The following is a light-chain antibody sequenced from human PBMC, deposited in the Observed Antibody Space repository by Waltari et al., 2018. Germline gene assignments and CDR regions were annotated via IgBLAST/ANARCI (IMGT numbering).Light chain of an antibody. J-gene: IGLJ1*01. V-gene: IGLV2-23*01. CDR2: EDI. CDR1: SSDVGSYNL. Sequence: QSALTQPASVSGSPGQSITIPCTGTSSDVGSYNLVPWYQQHPGKAPKLLIYEDISRPSGISNRFSGATSGNTASLTISGLQPEDDADYYCCSFSDDTIYIFGTGTKVTVL. CDR3: CSFSDDTIYI.